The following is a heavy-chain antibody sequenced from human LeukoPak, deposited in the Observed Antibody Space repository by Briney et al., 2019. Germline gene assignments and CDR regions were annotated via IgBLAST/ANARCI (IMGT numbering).Heavy chain of an antibody. CDR2: IYYSGST. CDR3: ARANGNLYYFDY. D-gene: IGHD1-14*01. Sequence: SETLSLTCTVSGGSISSGGYSWSWIRQPPGKGLEWIGYIYYSGSTYYNPSLKSRVTISVDTSKNQFSLKLSSVTAADTAVYYCARANGNLYYFDYWGQGTLVTVSS. CDR1: GGSISSGGYS. J-gene: IGHJ4*02. V-gene: IGHV4-31*03.